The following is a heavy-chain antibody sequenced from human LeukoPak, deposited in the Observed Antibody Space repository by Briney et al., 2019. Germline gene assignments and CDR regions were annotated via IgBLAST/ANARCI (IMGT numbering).Heavy chain of an antibody. CDR3: ASSRWRYYYDSSGYQVGDAFDI. D-gene: IGHD3-22*01. J-gene: IGHJ3*02. CDR1: GGSFSGYY. Sequence: PSETLSLTCAVYGGSFSGYYWSWIRQPPGKGLEWIGEINHSASTNYNPSLKSRVTISVDTSKNQFSLKLSSVTAADAAVYYCASSRWRYYYDSSGYQVGDAFDIWGQGTMVTVSS. V-gene: IGHV4-34*09. CDR2: INHSAST.